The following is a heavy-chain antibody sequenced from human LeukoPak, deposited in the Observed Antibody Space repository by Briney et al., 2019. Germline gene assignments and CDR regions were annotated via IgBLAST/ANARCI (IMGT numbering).Heavy chain of an antibody. Sequence: GGSLRLSCAASGFTFSSYSVHWVRQAPGKGLEWVSSISGYGAYIYSADSVKGRFTISRDNAKNSLFLQMDSLRAEDTAVYYCAKGEEWLVEADYFDYWGQGTLVTVSS. CDR1: GFTFSSYS. J-gene: IGHJ4*02. D-gene: IGHD6-19*01. CDR3: AKGEEWLVEADYFDY. CDR2: ISGYGAYI. V-gene: IGHV3-21*04.